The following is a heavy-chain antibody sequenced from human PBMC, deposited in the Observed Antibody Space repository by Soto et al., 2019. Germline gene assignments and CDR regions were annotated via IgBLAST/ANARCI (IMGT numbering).Heavy chain of an antibody. CDR3: TTDSYTAVIVVRFDY. D-gene: IGHD3-22*01. CDR2: IKSKGHGGTT. CDR1: GFAFSNAW. Sequence: GGSLRLSCAASGFAFSNAWINWVRQAPGKGLEWVGRIKSKGHGGTTDFAAPVRGRFAISRDDSRNLVYMQMNSLNTEDTAVYYCTTDSYTAVIVVRFDYWGHGTLVTVSS. V-gene: IGHV3-15*07. J-gene: IGHJ4*01.